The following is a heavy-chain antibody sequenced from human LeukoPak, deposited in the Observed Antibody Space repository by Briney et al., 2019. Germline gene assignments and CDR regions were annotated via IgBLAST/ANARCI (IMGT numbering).Heavy chain of an antibody. CDR1: GGSISSYY. D-gene: IGHD3-22*01. Sequence: SETLSLTCTVSGGSISSYYWSWIRQPPGKGLEWIGYIYYSRSTNYNPSLKSRVTISVDTSKNQFSLKLSSVTAADTAVYYCAREGNDSSGYVDYWGQGTLVTVSS. CDR3: AREGNDSSGYVDY. V-gene: IGHV4-59*01. CDR2: IYYSRST. J-gene: IGHJ4*02.